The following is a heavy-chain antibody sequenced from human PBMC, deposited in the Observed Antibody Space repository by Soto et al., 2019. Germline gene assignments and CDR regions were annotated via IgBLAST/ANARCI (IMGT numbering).Heavy chain of an antibody. CDR3: ARKGDFWSGPGEFDP. D-gene: IGHD3-3*01. CDR1: GGSISSNTYY. V-gene: IGHV4-39*01. Sequence: QLQLQESGPGLVRPSETLSLTCTVSGGSISSNTYYWGWIRQPPGKGLEWIGSIYYNGFTYYNPSLKSRVPMSVDTSKNQFSLRLSSMAASDTALYYCARKGDFWSGPGEFDPWGQGTLVTVS. J-gene: IGHJ5*02. CDR2: IYYNGFT.